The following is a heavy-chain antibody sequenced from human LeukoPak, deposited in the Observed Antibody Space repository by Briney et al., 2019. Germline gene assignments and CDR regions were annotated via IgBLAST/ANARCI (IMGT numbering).Heavy chain of an antibody. J-gene: IGHJ4*02. Sequence: GGSLRLSCAASGFTFSDYYMSWIRQAPGKGLEWVSYISSSGSTIYYADSVKGRSTISRDNAKNSLYLQMNSLRAEDTAVYYCARDLDGDYDYFDYWGQGTLVTVSS. CDR1: GFTFSDYY. CDR2: ISSSGSTI. V-gene: IGHV3-11*04. CDR3: ARDLDGDYDYFDY. D-gene: IGHD4-17*01.